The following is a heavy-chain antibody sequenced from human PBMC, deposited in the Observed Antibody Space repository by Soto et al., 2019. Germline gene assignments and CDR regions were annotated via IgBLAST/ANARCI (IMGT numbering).Heavy chain of an antibody. Sequence: EVQLVESGGGLVQPGGSLRLSCAASRFTFSNYWMSWVRQAPGKGPEWVANINPDGSEEYYVDSLKGRFTISRDNAKXXXXXXXXXXXXXXXXXXXXXXXXWSKFDYWGQGTLVTVSS. CDR3: XXXXWSKFDY. J-gene: IGHJ4*02. CDR2: INPDGSEE. D-gene: IGHD3-3*01. CDR1: RFTFSNYW. V-gene: IGHV3-7*01.